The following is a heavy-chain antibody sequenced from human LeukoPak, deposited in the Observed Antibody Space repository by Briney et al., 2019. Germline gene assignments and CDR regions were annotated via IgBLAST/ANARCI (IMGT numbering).Heavy chain of an antibody. D-gene: IGHD1-26*01. Sequence: GASVKVSCKASGGTFNNYAISWVRQAPGQGLEWMGGIIPISDTANDAQKFKGRVTITADKSTSTVYMELSSLRSEDTAVYYCAREDDTGRYMGDDAFDIWGQGTMVTVFS. CDR1: GGTFNNYA. CDR2: IIPISDTA. V-gene: IGHV1-69*06. J-gene: IGHJ3*02. CDR3: AREDDTGRYMGDDAFDI.